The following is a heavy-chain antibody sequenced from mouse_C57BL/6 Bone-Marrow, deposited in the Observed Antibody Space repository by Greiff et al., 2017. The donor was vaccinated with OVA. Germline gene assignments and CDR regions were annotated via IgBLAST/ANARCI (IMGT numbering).Heavy chain of an antibody. CDR2: IYPRSGTT. D-gene: IGHD2-12*01. CDR3: AIRAYYTLFFAY. CDR1: GYTFTSYG. J-gene: IGHJ3*01. V-gene: IGHV1-81*01. Sequence: QVQLQQSGAELARPGASVKLSCKASGYTFTSYGISWVKQRTGQGLEWIGEIYPRSGTTYYTEKFKGKATLTADKSSSTAYMELRSLTSGDSAVYFCAIRAYYTLFFAYWGQGTLVTVSA.